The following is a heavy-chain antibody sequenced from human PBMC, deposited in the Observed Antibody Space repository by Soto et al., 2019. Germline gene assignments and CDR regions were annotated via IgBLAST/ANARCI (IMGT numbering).Heavy chain of an antibody. CDR2: IVVGSGNT. Sequence: ASVKVSCKASGFTFTSSAVQWVRQARGQRLEWIGWIVVGSGNTNYEKKFQERVTITRDMSTSTAYMELSSLRSEDTAVYYCAASYCSSTSCTTNDYWGQGTLVTVSS. CDR1: GFTFTSSA. J-gene: IGHJ4*02. V-gene: IGHV1-58*01. D-gene: IGHD2-2*01. CDR3: AASYCSSTSCTTNDY.